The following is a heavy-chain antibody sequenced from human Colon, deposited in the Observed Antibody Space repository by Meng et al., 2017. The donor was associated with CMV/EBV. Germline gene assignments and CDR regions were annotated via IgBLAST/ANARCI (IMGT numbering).Heavy chain of an antibody. D-gene: IGHD1-26*01. CDR3: ARDIDSAEGY. Sequence: GGEGKKAGSSVKVSWKASVGTFSSYAISWVRQAPGQGLEWMGGIIPIFGTANYAQKFQGRVTITADESTSTAYMELSSLRSEDTAVYYCARDIDSAEGYWGQGTLVTVSS. CDR2: IIPIFGTA. V-gene: IGHV1-69*01. CDR1: VGTFSSYA. J-gene: IGHJ4*02.